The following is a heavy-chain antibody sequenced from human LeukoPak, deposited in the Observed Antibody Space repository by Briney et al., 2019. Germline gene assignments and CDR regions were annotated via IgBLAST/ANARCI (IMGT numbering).Heavy chain of an antibody. CDR3: AKIKDNYYLHTGSYYDYLDS. Sequence: GGSLRLSCEASGFRFSSYSMSWVRQAPGKGLEWVSSISAGGETTDYADSVKGRFTVSKDISKNTLYLQMSSLRAEDTAIFYCAKIKDNYYLHTGSYYDYLDSWGQGTLVTVSS. CDR2: ISAGGETT. D-gene: IGHD1-26*01. J-gene: IGHJ4*02. CDR1: GFRFSSYS. V-gene: IGHV3-23*01.